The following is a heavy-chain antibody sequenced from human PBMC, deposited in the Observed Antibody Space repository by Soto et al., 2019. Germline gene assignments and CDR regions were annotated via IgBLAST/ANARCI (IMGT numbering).Heavy chain of an antibody. V-gene: IGHV1-3*01. J-gene: IGHJ6*02. CDR1: GYTFATYG. Sequence: QVQLVQSGAEVTKPGASVKVSCKASGYTFATYGLHWVRQAPGQRLEWMGWINAGNGDTTYSQNFRGRVTFSRDTSASTAYMELSSLRSEDTALYFCARDYGAPVKGAMDVWGQGTTLTVSS. CDR3: ARDYGAPVKGAMDV. CDR2: INAGNGDT. D-gene: IGHD4-17*01.